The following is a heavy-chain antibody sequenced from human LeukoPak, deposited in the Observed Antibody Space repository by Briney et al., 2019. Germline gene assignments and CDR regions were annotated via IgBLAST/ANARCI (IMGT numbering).Heavy chain of an antibody. CDR2: ISAYNGNT. CDR3: ATPGLYYYDSGSYQVPLGY. D-gene: IGHD3-10*01. V-gene: IGHV1-18*01. J-gene: IGHJ4*02. CDR1: GYTFTSYG. Sequence: ASVKVSCKASGYTFTSYGISWVRQAPGQGLEWMGWISAYNGNTNYAQKLQGRVTMTTDTSTSTAYMELRSLRSDDTAVYYCATPGLYYYDSGSYQVPLGYWGQGTLVTVSS.